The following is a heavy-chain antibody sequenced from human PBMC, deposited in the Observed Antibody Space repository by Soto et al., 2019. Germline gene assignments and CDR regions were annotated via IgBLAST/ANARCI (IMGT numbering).Heavy chain of an antibody. J-gene: IGHJ6*02. Sequence: SETLSLTCTVSGGSISSGGYYWSWIRQHPGKGLEWIGYIYYSGSTYYNPSLKSRVTISVDTSKNQFSLKLSSVTAADTAVYYCARGHYYDSSGYYYWSERRTYYGMDVWGQGTTVTVSS. CDR3: ARGHYYDSSGYYYWSERRTYYGMDV. CDR2: IYYSGST. D-gene: IGHD3-22*01. CDR1: GGSISSGGYY. V-gene: IGHV4-31*03.